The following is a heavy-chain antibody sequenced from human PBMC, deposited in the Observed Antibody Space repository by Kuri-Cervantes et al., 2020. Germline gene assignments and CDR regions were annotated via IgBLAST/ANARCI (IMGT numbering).Heavy chain of an antibody. CDR1: GGSFSGYF. Sequence: SETLSLTCAVYGGSFSGYFWTWIRQPPGKGLERIGEIHHSGRTNYNPSLKSRVTISVDTSKNQFSLKLSSVTAADTAVYYCARGPTRSGGRRVFDIWGQGTMVTVSS. J-gene: IGHJ3*02. V-gene: IGHV4-34*01. CDR3: ARGPTRSGGRRVFDI. D-gene: IGHD1-1*01. CDR2: IHHSGRT.